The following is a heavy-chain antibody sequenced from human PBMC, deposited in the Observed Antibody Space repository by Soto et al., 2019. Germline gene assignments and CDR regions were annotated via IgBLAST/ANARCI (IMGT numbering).Heavy chain of an antibody. Sequence: QVQLQESGPGLVKPSQTLSLTCTVSGGSISSGGYYWSWIRQHPGKGLEWIGYIYYSGSTYYNPSLTRRVPISVDTSKNQVSLKLSSVTAADTAVYYCARRGGDCISTSCYLDYWGQGTLVTVSS. CDR2: IYYSGST. CDR1: GGSISSGGYY. V-gene: IGHV4-31*03. CDR3: ARRGGDCISTSCYLDY. J-gene: IGHJ4*02. D-gene: IGHD2-2*01.